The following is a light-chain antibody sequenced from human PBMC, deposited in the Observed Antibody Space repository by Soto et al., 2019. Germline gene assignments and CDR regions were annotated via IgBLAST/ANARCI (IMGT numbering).Light chain of an antibody. Sequence: QSALTQPPSASGSPGQSVTISCTGTSSDVGAYNFVSWYQQYPGKAPKLTIYDVSRRPSGVSDRFSGSKSGNTASLTVSGLQAEDEADYYCSSYAGFNNVIFGGGTQLTVL. CDR1: SSDVGAYNF. CDR3: SSYAGFNNVI. V-gene: IGLV2-8*01. CDR2: DVS. J-gene: IGLJ2*01.